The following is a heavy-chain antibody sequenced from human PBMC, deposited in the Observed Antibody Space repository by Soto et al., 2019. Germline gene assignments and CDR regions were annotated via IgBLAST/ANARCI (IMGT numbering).Heavy chain of an antibody. CDR1: GFSLSTSGAA. D-gene: IGHD3-3*01. J-gene: IGHJ5*02. CDR3: AHRATMTIFGLIIDTGIWFDP. CDR2: IYWDGDK. V-gene: IGHV2-5*02. Sequence: QINLIESGPTLVKPTQTLTLTCTFSGFSLSTSGAAVGWVRQPPGRALEWLALIYWDGDKRYNASLGNRLTNAKDTSMNQVVLTLTNVDPADTATYYCAHRATMTIFGLIIDTGIWFDPWGQGTRVIVSS.